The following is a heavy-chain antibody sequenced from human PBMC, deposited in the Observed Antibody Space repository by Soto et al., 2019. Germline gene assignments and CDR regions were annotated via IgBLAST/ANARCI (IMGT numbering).Heavy chain of an antibody. D-gene: IGHD3-3*01. J-gene: IGHJ3*02. CDR2: IYPGDSDT. V-gene: IGHV5-51*01. CDR1: GYRFTTYW. CDR3: ARPHAVGDDAFDI. Sequence: PGESLKISCKRSGYRFTTYWIAWVRQMPGKGLEWMGIIYPGDSDTRYSPSFEGQVTISADKSINTAYLQGSSLKASDTAMYYCARPHAVGDDAFDIWGQGTMVTVS.